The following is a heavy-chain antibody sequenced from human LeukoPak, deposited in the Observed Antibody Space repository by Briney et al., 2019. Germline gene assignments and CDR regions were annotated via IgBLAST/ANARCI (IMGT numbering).Heavy chain of an antibody. D-gene: IGHD2-2*01. CDR1: GFTFSSYA. CDR2: ISGSGGST. CDR3: ATRGDCSSTSCSGGDAFDI. V-gene: IGHV3-23*01. Sequence: GGSLRLSCAASGFTFSSYAMSWVRQAPGKGLEWVSAISGSGGSTYYADSVKGRFTISRDNSKNTLYLQMNSLRAEDTAAYYCATRGDCSSTSCSGGDAFDIWGQGTMVTVSS. J-gene: IGHJ3*02.